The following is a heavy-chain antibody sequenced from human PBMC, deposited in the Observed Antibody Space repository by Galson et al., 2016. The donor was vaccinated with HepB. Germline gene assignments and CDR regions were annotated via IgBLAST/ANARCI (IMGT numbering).Heavy chain of an antibody. CDR3: ARPRPYDSSGYYRDGFDS. CDR2: IYPGDSET. J-gene: IGHJ3*02. D-gene: IGHD3-22*01. Sequence: QSGAEVKKPGESLKISCKGSGYSFTSYWIGWVRQLPGKGLECMGIIYPGDSETRYSPSFQGQVTISADKSISTAYLQWSSLKVSDTAMYYCARPRPYDSSGYYRDGFDSWGQGTKVTVSS. V-gene: IGHV5-51*01. CDR1: GYSFTSYW.